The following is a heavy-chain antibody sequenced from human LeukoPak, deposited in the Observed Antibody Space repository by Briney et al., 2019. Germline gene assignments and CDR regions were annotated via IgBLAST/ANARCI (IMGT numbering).Heavy chain of an antibody. J-gene: IGHJ4*02. D-gene: IGHD6-13*01. Sequence: QAGGSLRLSCAASGLIFEDYALHWVRQAPGKGLECGSGISWNSGNIGYADSVKGRFTISRDNAKNSLYLQMNSLRAEDTALYYCAKDDISSWFFDYWGQGTLVTVSS. V-gene: IGHV3-9*01. CDR2: ISWNSGNI. CDR1: GLIFEDYA. CDR3: AKDDISSWFFDY.